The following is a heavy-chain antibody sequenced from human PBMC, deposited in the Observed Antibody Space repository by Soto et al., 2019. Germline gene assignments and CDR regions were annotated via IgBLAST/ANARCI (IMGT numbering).Heavy chain of an antibody. CDR3: ALTAKGYYFDY. Sequence: ASVKVSCKASGYTFTSYGISWVRQAPGQGLEWMGVIHPSDGSTSYAQKFQGRVTMTRDTSTSTVYMELSSLGSEDTAVYYCALTAKGYYFDYWGQGTLVTVSS. J-gene: IGHJ4*02. D-gene: IGHD7-27*01. V-gene: IGHV1-46*01. CDR1: GYTFTSYG. CDR2: IHPSDGST.